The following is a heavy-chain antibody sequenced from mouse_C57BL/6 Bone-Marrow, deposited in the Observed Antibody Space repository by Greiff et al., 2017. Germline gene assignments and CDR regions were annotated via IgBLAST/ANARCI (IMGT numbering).Heavy chain of an antibody. Sequence: EVQGVESGGDLVKPGGSLKLSCAASGFTFSSYGMSWVRQTPDKRLEWVATISSGGSYTSYPDSVKGRLPISRDKANNTLYLQMSSLKSEDTAMYYCARQYYYGSSYSFDYWGQGTTLTVSS. CDR2: ISSGGSYT. D-gene: IGHD1-1*01. CDR3: ARQYYYGSSYSFDY. V-gene: IGHV5-6*01. CDR1: GFTFSSYG. J-gene: IGHJ2*01.